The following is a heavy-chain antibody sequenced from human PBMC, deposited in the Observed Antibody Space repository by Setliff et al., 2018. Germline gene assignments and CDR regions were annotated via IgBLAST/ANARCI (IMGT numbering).Heavy chain of an antibody. J-gene: IGHJ4*02. V-gene: IGHV4-39*01. CDR3: ARHEFVGGYYGSVTYRHFDY. D-gene: IGHD3-10*01. CDR2: IYYTGTA. Sequence: SETLSLTCTVSGDSISSTSYQWGWVRQPPGKGLEWIGSIYYTGTAYYNPSLESRVTISVDTSKNQFSLQVTSLAATDTALYFCARHEFVGGYYGSVTYRHFDYWGQGILVTVSS. CDR1: GDSISSTSYQ.